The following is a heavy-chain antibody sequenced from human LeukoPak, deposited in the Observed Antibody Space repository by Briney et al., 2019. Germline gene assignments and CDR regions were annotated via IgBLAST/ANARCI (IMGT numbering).Heavy chain of an antibody. D-gene: IGHD6-19*01. J-gene: IGHJ4*02. CDR1: GFTFSDYY. Sequence: GGSLRLSCAASGFTFSDYYMSWIRQAPGKGLEWVSYISSSGSTIYYADSVKGRFTISRDNAKNSLYLQMNSLRAEDTAVYYCARDRDSSGWFPSYFDYWGQGTLVTVSS. CDR2: ISSSGSTI. V-gene: IGHV3-11*01. CDR3: ARDRDSSGWFPSYFDY.